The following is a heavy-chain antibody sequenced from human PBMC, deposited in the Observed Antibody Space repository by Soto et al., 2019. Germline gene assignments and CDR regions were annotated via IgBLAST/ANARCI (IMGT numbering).Heavy chain of an antibody. CDR2: VYYTGNT. CDR3: ARSDGRY. CDR1: GGSISTSS. V-gene: IGHV4-59*01. Sequence: PSETLSLTCTVSGGSISTSSWNWIRQAPGKGLEWIGCVYYTGNTNYNPSLKSRVTMSLDTSKNQFSLKLSSVTAADTAVYYCARSDGRYWGQGTLVTVSS. J-gene: IGHJ4*02.